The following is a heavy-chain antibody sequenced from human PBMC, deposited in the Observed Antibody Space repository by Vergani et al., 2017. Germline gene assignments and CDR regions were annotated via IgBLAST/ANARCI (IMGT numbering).Heavy chain of an antibody. J-gene: IGHJ5*02. CDR2: IIPILGIA. V-gene: IGHV1-69*08. CDR3: ARDLGAIVVVPAAPIHNDNWFDP. D-gene: IGHD2-2*01. CDR1: GGTFSSYT. Sequence: QVQLVQSGAEVKKPGSSVKVSCKASGGTFSSYTISWVRQAPGHGLEWMGRIIPILGIANYAQKFQGRVTITADKSTSTAYMALSSLRSEDTAVYYCARDLGAIVVVPAAPIHNDNWFDPWGQGTLVTVSS.